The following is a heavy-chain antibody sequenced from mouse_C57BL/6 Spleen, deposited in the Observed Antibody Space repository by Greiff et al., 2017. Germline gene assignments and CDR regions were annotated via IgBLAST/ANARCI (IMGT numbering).Heavy chain of an antibody. CDR1: GYSITSGYY. Sequence: EVQLQESGPGLVKPSQSLSLTCSVTGYSITSGYYWNWIRQFPGNKLEWMGYISYDGSNNYNPSLKNRISITRDTSKNQFFLKLNSVTTEDTATXYCARGEDYDRYFDVWGTGTTVTVAS. V-gene: IGHV3-6*01. D-gene: IGHD2-4*01. J-gene: IGHJ1*03. CDR3: ARGEDYDRYFDV. CDR2: ISYDGSN.